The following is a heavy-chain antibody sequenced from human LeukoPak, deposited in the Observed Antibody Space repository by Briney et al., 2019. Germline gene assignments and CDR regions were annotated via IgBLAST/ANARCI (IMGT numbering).Heavy chain of an antibody. CDR1: GYTVTGYY. CDR3: ARGGSYCGGDCYQDY. CDR2: INPNSDGT. Sequence: ASVKVSCTASGYTVTGYYIHWVRQAPGQGLEWMGWINPNSDGTNYAQKFQGRVTMTRDTSISTAYMELSRLRSDDTAVYYCARGGSYCGGDCYQDYWGQGTLVTVSS. D-gene: IGHD2-21*02. V-gene: IGHV1-2*02. J-gene: IGHJ4*02.